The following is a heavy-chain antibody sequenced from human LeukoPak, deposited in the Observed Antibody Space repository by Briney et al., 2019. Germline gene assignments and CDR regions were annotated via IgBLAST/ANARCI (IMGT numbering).Heavy chain of an antibody. V-gene: IGHV7-4-1*02. CDR2: INTNTGNP. D-gene: IGHD3-10*01. CDR3: ATIGASFFDY. Sequence: ASVKVSCEASGYTFTSYAMNWVRQAPGQGLEWMGWINTNTGNPTYAQGFTGRFVFSLDTSVSTTYLQINSLKAEDTAVYYCATIGASFFDYWGQGTLVTVSS. CDR1: GYTFTSYA. J-gene: IGHJ4*02.